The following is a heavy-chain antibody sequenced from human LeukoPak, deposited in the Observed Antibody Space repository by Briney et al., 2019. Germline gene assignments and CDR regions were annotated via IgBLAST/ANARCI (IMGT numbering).Heavy chain of an antibody. CDR2: ISYDGSNK. CDR1: GFTFSSYG. D-gene: IGHD1-26*01. J-gene: IGHJ4*02. V-gene: IGHV3-30*03. CDR3: ATHLESGSYYSGGY. Sequence: GGSLRLSCAASGFTFSSYGMHWVHQAPGKGLEWVAVISYDGSNKYYADSVKGRFTISRDNSKNTLYLQMNSLRAEDTAVYYCATHLESGSYYSGGYWGQGTLVTVSS.